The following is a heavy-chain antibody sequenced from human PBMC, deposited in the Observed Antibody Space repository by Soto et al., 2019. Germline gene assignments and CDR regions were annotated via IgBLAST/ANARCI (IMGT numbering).Heavy chain of an antibody. V-gene: IGHV4-31*03. CDR1: GGSISSGGYF. Sequence: SETLSLTCTVSGGSISSGGYFWSWIRKNPGKGLEWIGFIYYSGSTYYNPSLKSRVTISVDTSKNQFSLKLSSVTAADTAVYYCAREGAAPYYYYGMDVWGQGTTVTVSS. J-gene: IGHJ6*02. CDR2: IYYSGST. CDR3: AREGAAPYYYYGMDV. D-gene: IGHD6-6*01.